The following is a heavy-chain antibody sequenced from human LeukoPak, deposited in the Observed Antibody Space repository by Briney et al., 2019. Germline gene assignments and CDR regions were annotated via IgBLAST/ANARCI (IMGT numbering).Heavy chain of an antibody. CDR2: INPNSGST. Sequence: ASVKVSCKASGYTFTGYYMHWVRQASGQGLEWVGGINPNSGSTGYAQKFQGRVTMTRDTSISTAYMDLSSLRSDDTAVYYCVAVAQWGQGTLVTVSS. D-gene: IGHD6-19*01. V-gene: IGHV1-2*02. J-gene: IGHJ4*02. CDR3: VAVAQ. CDR1: GYTFTGYY.